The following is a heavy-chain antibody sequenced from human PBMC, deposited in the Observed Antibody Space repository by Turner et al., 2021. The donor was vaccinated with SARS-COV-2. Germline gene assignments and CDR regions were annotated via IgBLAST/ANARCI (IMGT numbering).Heavy chain of an antibody. D-gene: IGHD3-22*01. J-gene: IGHJ6*02. Sequence: QLQLQESGPGLVKPSETLSLTCTVTGGSISSSSYYWGWIRQPPGKGLEWIGSSYYSGSTDYNPSLKSRVTISVDTSKNQCSLKLSSVTAADTAVYYCAGEEVVFRATHTLYYYGMDVWGQGTTVTVSS. CDR1: GGSISSSSYY. CDR2: SYYSGST. V-gene: IGHV4-39*01. CDR3: AGEEVVFRATHTLYYYGMDV.